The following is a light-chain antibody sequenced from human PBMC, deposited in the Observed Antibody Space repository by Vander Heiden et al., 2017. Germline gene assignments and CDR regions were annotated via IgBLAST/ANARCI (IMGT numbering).Light chain of an antibody. V-gene: IGKV1-5*03. CDR3: QQYET. CDR2: KAS. Sequence: DIQMTQSPSTLSASVGDRVTITCRASQSISSWLAWYQQKPGKAPKLLIYKASSLESGVPSRFSGSGSGTEFTLTISSLQPDDFATYYCQQYETFGQGTKVVIK. J-gene: IGKJ1*01. CDR1: QSISSW.